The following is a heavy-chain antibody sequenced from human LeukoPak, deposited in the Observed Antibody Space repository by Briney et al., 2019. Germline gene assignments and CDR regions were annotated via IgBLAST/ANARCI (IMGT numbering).Heavy chain of an antibody. V-gene: IGHV3-49*03. D-gene: IGHD5-24*01. CDR2: IRSKAYGGTT. CDR1: GFTFGDYA. CDR3: TRAGMATITGDYYYMDV. Sequence: GGSLRLSCTASGFTFGDYAMSWFRQAPGKGLEWVGFIRSKAYGGTTEYAASVKGRFTISRDDSKSIAYLQMNSLKTEDTAVYYCTRAGMATITGDYYYMDVWGKGTTVTVSS. J-gene: IGHJ6*03.